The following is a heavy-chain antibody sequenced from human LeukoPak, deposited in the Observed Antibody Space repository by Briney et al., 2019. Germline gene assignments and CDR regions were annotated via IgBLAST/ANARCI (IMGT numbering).Heavy chain of an antibody. Sequence: GGSLRLSCAAFGFTFSNYAMNWVRQAPGKGLEWVSGINDNGGRTYYADSVKGRFTISRDNSENTLYLQMNSLRAEDTALYYCAKGTRDRAAAASRGYYFDCWGQGTLVSVSS. CDR3: AKGTRDRAAAASRGYYFDC. CDR1: GFTFSNYA. J-gene: IGHJ4*02. D-gene: IGHD6-13*01. CDR2: INDNGGRT. V-gene: IGHV3-23*01.